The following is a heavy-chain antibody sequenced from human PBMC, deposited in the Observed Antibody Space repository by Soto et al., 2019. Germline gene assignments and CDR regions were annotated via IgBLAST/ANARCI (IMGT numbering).Heavy chain of an antibody. CDR2: ISSSSSYI. CDR1: GFTFSSYS. V-gene: IGHV3-21*01. CDR3: ARALSGYVGQYYYYGMDV. D-gene: IGHD5-12*01. J-gene: IGHJ6*02. Sequence: GGSLRLSCAASGFTFSSYSMNWVRQAPGKGLEWVSSISSSSSYIYYADSVKGRFTISRDNAKNSLYLQMNSLRAEDTAVYYCARALSGYVGQYYYYGMDVWGQGTTVTVSS.